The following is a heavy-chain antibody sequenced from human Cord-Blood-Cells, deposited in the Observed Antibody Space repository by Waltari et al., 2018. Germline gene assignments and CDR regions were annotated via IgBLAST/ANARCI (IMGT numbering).Heavy chain of an antibody. D-gene: IGHD3-10*01. CDR3: ARLSGGGPLDY. J-gene: IGHJ4*02. CDR2: IIPIFGKA. CDR1: GGTFSSYA. V-gene: IGHV1-69*06. Sequence: QVQLVQSGAEVKKPGSSVKVSCKASGGTFSSYAISWVRQASGQGLGWMGGIIPIFGKAKHAQRFQGRVTITAEKSTSPCYMELSSLGSEDAAVYYCARLSGGGPLDYWGQGTLVTVSS.